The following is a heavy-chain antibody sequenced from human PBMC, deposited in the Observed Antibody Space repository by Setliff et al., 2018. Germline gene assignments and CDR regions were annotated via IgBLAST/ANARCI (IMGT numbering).Heavy chain of an antibody. J-gene: IGHJ4*02. CDR1: RYTFTSYG. CDR3: ARQPMDTIMVTFDY. D-gene: IGHD5-12*01. Sequence: ASVKVSCKASRYTFTSYGVHWVRQAPGQRLEWMGWINPNNGDTKSAQKFQGRLTMTRDTSISTAYMELSSLRSDDTAVYYCARQPMDTIMVTFDYWGQGILVTVSS. CDR2: INPNNGDT. V-gene: IGHV1-2*02.